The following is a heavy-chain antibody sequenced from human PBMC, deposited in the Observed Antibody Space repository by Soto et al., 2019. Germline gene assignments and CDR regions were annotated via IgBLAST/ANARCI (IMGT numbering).Heavy chain of an antibody. D-gene: IGHD3-10*01. J-gene: IGHJ6*02. V-gene: IGHV1-69*01. CDR2: IIPLFGTT. CDR1: GDTFKNCV. Sequence: QVQVVQSGVEVRRPGSSVKVSCKASGDTFKNCVISWVRQAPGQGLEWMGGIIPLFGTTDFAQRFQCRLTITTDESTTTAYMELSRLRSEYTATYYCAAELGFGKLSVVWGQGTTVIVSS. CDR3: AAELGFGKLSVV.